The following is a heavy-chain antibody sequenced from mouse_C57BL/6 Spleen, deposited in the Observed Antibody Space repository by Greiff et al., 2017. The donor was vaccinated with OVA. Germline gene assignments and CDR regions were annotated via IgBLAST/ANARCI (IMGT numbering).Heavy chain of an antibody. D-gene: IGHD1-1*02. CDR3: ARWWPDFDV. V-gene: IGHV1-69*01. Sequence: VQLQQPGAELVMPGASVKLSCKASGYTFTSYWMHWVKQRPGQGLEWIGEIDPSDSYTNSNQKFKGKSTLTVDKSSSTAYMQLSSLTSEDSAVYYCARWWPDFDVWGTGTTVTVSS. CDR1: GYTFTSYW. J-gene: IGHJ1*03. CDR2: IDPSDSYT.